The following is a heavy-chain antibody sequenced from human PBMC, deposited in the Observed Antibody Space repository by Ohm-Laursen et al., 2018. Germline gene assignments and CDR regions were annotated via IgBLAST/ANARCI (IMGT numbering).Heavy chain of an antibody. Sequence: PSETLSLTCTVSGGSISSGGYYWSWIRQHPGKGLEWIGYIYYSGSTYYNPSLKSLVTISVDTSKNQFSLKLSSVTAADTAVYYCARDYSKPHNWFDPWGQGTLVTVSS. CDR1: GGSISSGGYY. V-gene: IGHV4-31*01. CDR3: ARDYSKPHNWFDP. D-gene: IGHD4-11*01. J-gene: IGHJ5*02. CDR2: IYYSGST.